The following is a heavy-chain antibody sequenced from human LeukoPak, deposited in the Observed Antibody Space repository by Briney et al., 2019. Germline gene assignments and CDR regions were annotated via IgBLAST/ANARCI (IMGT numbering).Heavy chain of an antibody. CDR1: GFTFGDYA. Sequence: GGSLRLSCTASGFTFGDYAMSWVRQAPGKGLQWVGFIRTKAYGGTREYAASVKGRFTISRDNSKSLAYLQMNSLKTEDTAVYFCTRVDTTMIQYYLDYWGQGTLVTVSS. CDR2: IRTKAYGGTR. J-gene: IGHJ4*02. CDR3: TRVDTTMIQYYLDY. D-gene: IGHD5-18*01. V-gene: IGHV3-49*04.